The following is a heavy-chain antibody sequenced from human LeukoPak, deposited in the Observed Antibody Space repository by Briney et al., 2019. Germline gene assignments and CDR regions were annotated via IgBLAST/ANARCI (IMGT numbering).Heavy chain of an antibody. J-gene: IGHJ5*02. Sequence: GGSLRLSCAASGFTFSSYAMNWVRQAPGKGLEWVSAISGSGGSTYYADSVKGRFTISRDNSENTLYLQMNSLRAEDTAVYYCAKGPYDYVWGSYRPETYNWFDPWGQGTLVTVSS. D-gene: IGHD3-16*02. CDR1: GFTFSSYA. V-gene: IGHV3-23*01. CDR2: ISGSGGST. CDR3: AKGPYDYVWGSYRPETYNWFDP.